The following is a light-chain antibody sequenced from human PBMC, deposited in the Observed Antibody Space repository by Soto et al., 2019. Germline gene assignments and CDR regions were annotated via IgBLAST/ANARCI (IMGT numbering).Light chain of an antibody. J-gene: IGKJ1*01. CDR1: QSVSNNY. V-gene: IGKV3-20*01. Sequence: EIVLTQSPGTLSLSPGERATLSFRASQSVSNNYLAWYQQKPGQAPSLRMYGASNRATGIPDRFSGSGSGTDFTLTISRLEPEDFAVYYCQQYSSSGTFGQGTKVDIK. CDR3: QQYSSSGT. CDR2: GAS.